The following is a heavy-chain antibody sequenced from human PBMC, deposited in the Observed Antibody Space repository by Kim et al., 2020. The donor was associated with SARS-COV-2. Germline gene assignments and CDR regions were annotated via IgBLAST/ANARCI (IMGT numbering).Heavy chain of an antibody. Sequence: GGSLRLSCVASGFTFNNYAMTWVRQAPGKGLEWVSGISGSGGTTDYADSVKGRFPIPRDNSKNRLYRQMKSLRVEDTAVYYCAKDLRFPRSSIWSYYFD. CDR1: GFTFNNYA. D-gene: IGHD2-2*01. J-gene: IGHJ4*01. V-gene: IGHV3-23*01. CDR2: ISGSGGTT. CDR3: AKDLRFPRSSIWSYYFD.